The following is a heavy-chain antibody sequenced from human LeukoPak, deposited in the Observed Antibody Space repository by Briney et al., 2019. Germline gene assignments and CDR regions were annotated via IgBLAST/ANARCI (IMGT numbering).Heavy chain of an antibody. J-gene: IGHJ4*02. D-gene: IGHD5-18*01. CDR2: ISGSGGST. CDR1: GFTFSSYA. CDR3: AKEVIPRRHAGPYSYGYDY. Sequence: GGSLRLSCAASGFTFSSYAMSWVRQAPGKGLEWVSAISGSGGSTYYADSVKGRFTISRDNSKNTLYLQMNSLRAEDTAVYYCAKEVIPRRHAGPYSYGYDYWGQGTLVTVSS. V-gene: IGHV3-23*01.